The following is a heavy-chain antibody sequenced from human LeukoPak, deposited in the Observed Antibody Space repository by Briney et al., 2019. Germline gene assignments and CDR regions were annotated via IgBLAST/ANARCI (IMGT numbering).Heavy chain of an antibody. D-gene: IGHD3-22*01. J-gene: IGHJ3*01. CDR2: IYYSGST. CDR1: GGSISSYY. CDR3: ARGGPYYYDSSGYFLV. Sequence: SETLSLTCTVSGGSISSYYWSWIRQPPGKGLEWIGYIYYSGSTNYNPSLKSRVTISVDTSKNQFSLKLSSVTAADTAVYYCARGGPYYYDSSGYFLVWGQGTMVTVSS. V-gene: IGHV4-59*01.